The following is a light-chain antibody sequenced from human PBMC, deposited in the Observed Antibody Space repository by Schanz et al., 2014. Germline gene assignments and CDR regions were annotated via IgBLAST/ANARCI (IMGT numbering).Light chain of an antibody. Sequence: DIQMTQSPSTLSASVGDRVTITCRASQSISSWLAWYQKKPGKAPKLLIYDASSLESGVPSRFSGSGSGTEFTLTISSLQPDDFATYYCQQYNSYSLWTFGQGTKVEIE. J-gene: IGKJ1*01. CDR1: QSISSW. CDR2: DAS. CDR3: QQYNSYSLWT. V-gene: IGKV1-5*01.